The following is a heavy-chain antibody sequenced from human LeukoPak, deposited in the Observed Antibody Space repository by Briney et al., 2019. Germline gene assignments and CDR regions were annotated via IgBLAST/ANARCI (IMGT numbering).Heavy chain of an antibody. CDR1: AFAFSTYA. J-gene: IGHJ4*02. CDR3: AKQIYYTSRNQRETSDY. CDR2: ISGGGTST. Sequence: GGSLRLSCAASAFAFSTYAMSWVRQAPGKGLQWVSAISGGGTSTYFADSVRGRFTISRDNSKNTLYLQMNSLRAEDTAVYYCAKQIYYTSRNQRETSDYWGQGTLVTVSS. D-gene: IGHD3-10*01. V-gene: IGHV3-23*01.